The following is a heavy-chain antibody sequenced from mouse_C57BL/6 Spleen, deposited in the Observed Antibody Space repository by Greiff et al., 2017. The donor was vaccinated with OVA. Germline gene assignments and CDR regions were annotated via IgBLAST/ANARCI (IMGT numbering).Heavy chain of an antibody. D-gene: IGHD4-1*01. CDR2: IYPGDGDT. J-gene: IGHJ2*01. CDR3: ARWRETGTGY. Sequence: QVQLQQSGPELVKPGASVKISCKASGYAFSSSWMNWVKQRPGKGLEWIGRIYPGDGDTNYNGKFKGKATLTADKSSSTAYMQLSSLTSEDSAVYFCARWRETGTGYWGKGTTLTVSS. V-gene: IGHV1-82*01. CDR1: GYAFSSSW.